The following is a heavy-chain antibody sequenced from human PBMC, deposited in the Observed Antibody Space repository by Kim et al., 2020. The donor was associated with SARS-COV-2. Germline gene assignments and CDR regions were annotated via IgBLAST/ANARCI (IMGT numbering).Heavy chain of an antibody. CDR3: ATVPLYSGGSCDY. J-gene: IGHJ4*02. Sequence: NPSLKGRITISVYTAKNPFSLKLSSVTAADTAVYYCATVPLYSGGSCDYWGQGTLVTVSS. V-gene: IGHV4-39*01. D-gene: IGHD6-19*01.